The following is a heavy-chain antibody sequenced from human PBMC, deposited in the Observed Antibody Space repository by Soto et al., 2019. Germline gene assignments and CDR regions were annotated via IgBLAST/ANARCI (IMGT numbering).Heavy chain of an antibody. Sequence: PSETLSLTCTVTGDSMNSHYWSWLRQPPGKALEWMVYDYFTGSTTYSPSLESRLTTLVDTSKNQFSLKLTSVPAADTAVYYCASFPVIPGRHSPLIVDYSSQGTLVTVSS. J-gene: IGHJ4*01. CDR3: ASFPVIPGRHSPLIVDY. V-gene: IGHV4-59*08. D-gene: IGHD1-26*01. CDR1: GDSMNSHY. CDR2: DYFTGST.